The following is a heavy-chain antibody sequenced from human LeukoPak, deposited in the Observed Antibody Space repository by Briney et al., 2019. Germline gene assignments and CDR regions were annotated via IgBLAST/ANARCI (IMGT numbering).Heavy chain of an antibody. J-gene: IGHJ4*02. V-gene: IGHV1-18*01. CDR2: ISAYNGNT. CDR3: ARDRLFHYYYDSSGYYYPLDY. CDR1: GYTFTSYD. Sequence: ASVKVSCKASGYTFTSYDINWVRQATGQGLEWMGWISAYNGNTNYAQKLQGRVTMTTDTSTSTAYMELRSLRSDDTAVYYCARDRLFHYYYDSSGYYYPLDYWGQGTLVTVSS. D-gene: IGHD3-22*01.